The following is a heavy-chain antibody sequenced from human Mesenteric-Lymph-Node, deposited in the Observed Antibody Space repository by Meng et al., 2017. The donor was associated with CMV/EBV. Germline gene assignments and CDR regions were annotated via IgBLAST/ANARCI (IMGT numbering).Heavy chain of an antibody. CDR3: ARVDHYGDYVDS. V-gene: IGHV4-34*01. J-gene: IGHJ4*02. Sequence: SETLSLTCAVYGGSFSGYYWSWIRQPPGKGLEWIGEINHSGSTNYNPSLKSRVTISVDTSKNQFSLKLTSMTAADTAVYYCARVDHYGDYVDSWGQGTLVTVSS. CDR2: INHSGST. D-gene: IGHD4-17*01. CDR1: GGSFSGYY.